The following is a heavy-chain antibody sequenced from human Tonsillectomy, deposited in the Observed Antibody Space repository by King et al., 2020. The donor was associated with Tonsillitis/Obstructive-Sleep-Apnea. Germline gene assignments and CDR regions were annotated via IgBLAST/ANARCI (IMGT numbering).Heavy chain of an antibody. V-gene: IGHV4-4*02. CDR2: VSHTGNT. CDR1: GASIGSSNW. Sequence: VQLQESGPRLVEPSGTLSLTCSVSGASIGSSNWWIWVRQSPGKGLEWIGEVSHTGNTNSNPSLKSRVSLSVDKSKNQFSLELKSVTAADTAVYYCLVVTSTDFRDYWGQGILVTVSS. CDR3: LVVTSTDFRDY. J-gene: IGHJ4*02. D-gene: IGHD2-21*02.